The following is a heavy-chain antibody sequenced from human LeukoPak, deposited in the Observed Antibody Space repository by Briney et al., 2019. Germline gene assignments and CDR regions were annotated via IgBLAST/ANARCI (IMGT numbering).Heavy chain of an antibody. CDR2: IYYSGST. CDR3: ARDTAMHRAFDI. CDR1: GGSIRRYY. Sequence: PSETLSLTCSVSGGSIRRYYWSWIRQPPGKGLEWIGDIYYSGSTNYNPSLKSRVTIAVDTSKNQFSLKLSSVTAADTAVYYCARDTAMHRAFDIWGQGTMVTVSS. J-gene: IGHJ3*02. V-gene: IGHV4-59*12.